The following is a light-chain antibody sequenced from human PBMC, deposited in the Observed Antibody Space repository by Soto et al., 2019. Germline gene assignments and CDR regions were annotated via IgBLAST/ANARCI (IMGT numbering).Light chain of an antibody. CDR1: STDVGGYNA. CDR2: EVT. Sequence: QSVLSQPASVSGSPGQTITISWTGTSTDVGGYNAVSWYQHHPGKAPKLIIYEVTQRPSGVSDRFSASKSGNTASLTISGLQAEDEADYYCNSFRVSHLYVFGTGTKVTVL. CDR3: NSFRVSHLYV. J-gene: IGLJ1*01. V-gene: IGLV2-14*01.